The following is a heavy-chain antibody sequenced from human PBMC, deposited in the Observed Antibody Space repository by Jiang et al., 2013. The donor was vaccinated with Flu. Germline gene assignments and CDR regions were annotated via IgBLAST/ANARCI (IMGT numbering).Heavy chain of an antibody. CDR1: GGTFNSYT. V-gene: IGHV1-69*01. CDR2: IIPIFGIP. J-gene: IGHJ5*02. D-gene: IGHD6-13*01. Sequence: SGAEVKKPGSSVKVSCKASGGTFNSYTISWLRQAPGQGFEWMAWIIPIFGIPNYAQKFQGRVTITADESTSTAYMELSSLRSDDTAVYYCAAGRQQYFHFDPWGQGTLVTVSS. CDR3: AAGRQQYFHFDP.